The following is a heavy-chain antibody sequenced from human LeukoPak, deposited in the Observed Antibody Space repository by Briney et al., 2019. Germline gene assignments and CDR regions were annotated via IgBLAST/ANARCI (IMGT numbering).Heavy chain of an antibody. V-gene: IGHV3-21*01. D-gene: IGHD2-8*01. CDR2: ISSSSNYI. CDR1: GFTFSNAW. J-gene: IGHJ3*02. Sequence: GGSLRLSCAASGFTFSNAWMNWVRQAPGKGLEWVSSISSSSNYIYYADSVKGRFTISRDNAKNSLCLQMNNLRAEDTAVYYCARLYEVTEILYKTTAGIFDMGGQGKM. CDR3: ARLYEVTEILYKTTAGIFDM.